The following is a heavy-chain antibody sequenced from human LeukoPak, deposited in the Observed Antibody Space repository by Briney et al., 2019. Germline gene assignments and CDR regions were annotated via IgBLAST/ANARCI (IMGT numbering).Heavy chain of an antibody. CDR1: GGSISSYY. D-gene: IGHD6-6*01. Sequence: PSETLSLTCTVSGGSISSYYWSWIRQPPGKELEWIGYIYTSGSTNYNPSLKSRVTISVDTSKNQFSLKLSSVTAADTAVYYCARSHSSSSYLDYWGQGTLVTVSS. V-gene: IGHV4-4*09. CDR3: ARSHSSSSYLDY. CDR2: IYTSGST. J-gene: IGHJ4*02.